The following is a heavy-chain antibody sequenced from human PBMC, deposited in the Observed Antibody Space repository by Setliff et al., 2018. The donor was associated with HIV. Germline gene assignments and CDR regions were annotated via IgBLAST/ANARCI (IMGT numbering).Heavy chain of an antibody. CDR1: GGSMSSYH. Sequence: PSETLSLTCTVSGGSMSSYHWSWIRQPPGKGLEWIGSIYYTGSTDYNPSLMSRVTISLDTPKNQFSLKLNSVIAADTAVYYCARNRVPSSLWGQGTLVTVSS. CDR3: ARNRVPSSL. V-gene: IGHV4-59*01. D-gene: IGHD3-10*01. CDR2: IYYTGST. J-gene: IGHJ4*02.